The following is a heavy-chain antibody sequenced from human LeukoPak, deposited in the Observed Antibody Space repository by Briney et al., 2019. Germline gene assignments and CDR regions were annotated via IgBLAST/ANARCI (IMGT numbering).Heavy chain of an antibody. Sequence: ASVTVSCKASGYTFTSYGISWVRQAPGQGLEWMGWISAYNGNTNYAQKLQGRVTMTTDTSTSTAYMELRSLRSDDTAVYYCARDHSRYYDFWSGPRNWFDPWGQGTLVTVSS. J-gene: IGHJ5*02. CDR3: ARDHSRYYDFWSGPRNWFDP. V-gene: IGHV1-18*01. CDR2: ISAYNGNT. CDR1: GYTFTSYG. D-gene: IGHD3-3*01.